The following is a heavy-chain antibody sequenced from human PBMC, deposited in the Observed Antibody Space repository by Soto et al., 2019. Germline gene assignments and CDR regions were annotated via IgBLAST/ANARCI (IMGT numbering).Heavy chain of an antibody. CDR3: ARDIGRWWYFDL. CDR1: GGSISSYY. Sequence: SETLSLTCTVSGGSISSYYWSWIRQPPGKGLEWIGYIYYSGSTNYNPSLKSRVTISVDTSKNQFSLKLSSVTAADTAVYYCARDIGRWWYFDLWGRGTLVTVPQ. CDR2: IYYSGST. D-gene: IGHD6-13*01. V-gene: IGHV4-59*01. J-gene: IGHJ2*01.